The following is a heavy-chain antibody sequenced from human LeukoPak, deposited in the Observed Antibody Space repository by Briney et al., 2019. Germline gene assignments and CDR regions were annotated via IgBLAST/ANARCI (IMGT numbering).Heavy chain of an antibody. D-gene: IGHD2-21*02. J-gene: IGHJ4*02. Sequence: GGSLRLSCAASGFTFSRFWMSWARQAPGKGLEWVANIKHDGSDKHYVDSVKGRFTISRDNAKNSLYLQMNSLRAEDTAAYYCSRDDQYCSWNWGQGTLVTVSS. CDR2: IKHDGSDK. CDR1: GFTFSRFW. V-gene: IGHV3-7*05. CDR3: SRDDQYCSWN.